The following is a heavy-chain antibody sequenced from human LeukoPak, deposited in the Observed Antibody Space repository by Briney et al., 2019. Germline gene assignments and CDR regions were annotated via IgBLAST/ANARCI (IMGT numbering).Heavy chain of an antibody. CDR1: GYTFTGYY. D-gene: IGHD6-19*01. CDR3: ARVGARYSSGWYDYYYGMDV. J-gene: IGHJ6*02. CDR2: INPNSGGT. V-gene: IGHV1-2*06. Sequence: ASVKVSCKASGYTFTGYYMHWVRQAPGQGLEWMGRINPNSGGTNYAQKFQGRVTMTRDTSISTAYMELSRLRSDDRAVYYCARVGARYSSGWYDYYYGMDVWGQGTTVTVSS.